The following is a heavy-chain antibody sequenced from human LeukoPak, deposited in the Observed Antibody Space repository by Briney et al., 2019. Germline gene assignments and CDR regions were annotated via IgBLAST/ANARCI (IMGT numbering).Heavy chain of an antibody. V-gene: IGHV3-23*01. D-gene: IGHD1-26*01. J-gene: IGHJ6*03. CDR1: GFTFSSYP. CDR2: ISGSGGST. CDR3: AKVPWELVAYYFYMDV. Sequence: GGSLRLSCAASGFTFSSYPMSWVPQAPGKGLEWVSTISGSGGSTYYADSVKGRHTISRDNSTSTLYLQMSSLRAEATAVYYCAKVPWELVAYYFYMDVWGKGTTVTVS.